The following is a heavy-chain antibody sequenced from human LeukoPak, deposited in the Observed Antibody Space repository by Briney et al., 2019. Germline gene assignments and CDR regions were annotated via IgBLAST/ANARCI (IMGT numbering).Heavy chain of an antibody. Sequence: GGSLRLSCAASGLTVSSNYMSWVRQAPGKGLEWVSVIYSGGSTYYADSVKGRFTISRDNSKNTLYLQMNSLRAEDTAVYYCARDHIALGAAAKKDALDFWGQGTAVIVSS. CDR2: IYSGGST. CDR1: GLTVSSNY. V-gene: IGHV3-53*01. CDR3: ARDHIALGAAAKKDALDF. J-gene: IGHJ3*01. D-gene: IGHD6-13*01.